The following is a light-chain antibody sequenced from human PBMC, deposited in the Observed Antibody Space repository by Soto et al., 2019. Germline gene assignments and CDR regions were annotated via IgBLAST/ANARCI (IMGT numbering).Light chain of an antibody. Sequence: QSVLTQPPSASGTPGQRVTISCSGSSSNIGRNAVNWYQQLPGTVPKLLIYGNYQRPSGVPDRFSGSESATSASLAISGLQSEDEADYYCGSYASATLIFGGGTKLTVL. V-gene: IGLV1-44*01. CDR2: GNY. J-gene: IGLJ2*01. CDR3: GSYASATLI. CDR1: SSNIGRNA.